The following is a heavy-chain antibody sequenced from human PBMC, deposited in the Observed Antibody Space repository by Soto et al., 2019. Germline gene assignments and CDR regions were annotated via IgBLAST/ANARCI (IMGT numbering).Heavy chain of an antibody. CDR1: GFTFSSYG. CDR3: ARQYGDYGHGDY. J-gene: IGHJ4*02. CDR2: IWYDGSNK. Sequence: GGSLRLSCAASGFTFSSYGMHWVRQAPGKGLEWVAVIWYDGSNKYYADSVKGRFTISRDNSKNTLYLQMNSLRAEDTAVYYCARQYGDYGHGDYWGQGTLVTVSS. D-gene: IGHD4-17*01. V-gene: IGHV3-33*01.